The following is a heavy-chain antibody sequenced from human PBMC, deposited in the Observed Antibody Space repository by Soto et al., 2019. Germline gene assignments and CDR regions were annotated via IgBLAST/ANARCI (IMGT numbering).Heavy chain of an antibody. V-gene: IGHV1-8*01. CDR1: GYSFTTYD. J-gene: IGHJ4*02. Sequence: ASVKVSCMASGYSFTTYDINWVRQAPGQGLEWMGWMNPNSGNTGYAQKFQGRVTMTRNTSISTAYMELSSLGSEDTAIYYCARKVDCSDDKCGSIVGHWGQGSLVTVSS. CDR3: ARKVDCSDDKCGSIVGH. D-gene: IGHD2-15*01. CDR2: MNPNSGNT.